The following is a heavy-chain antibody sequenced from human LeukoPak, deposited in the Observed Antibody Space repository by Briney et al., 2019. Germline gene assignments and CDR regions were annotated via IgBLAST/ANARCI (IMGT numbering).Heavy chain of an antibody. CDR2: ISSSGSTI. D-gene: IGHD1-14*01. CDR1: GFTFSSYG. Sequence: GGSLRLSCAASGFTFSSYGMHWVRPAPGKGLEWVSYISSSGSTIYYADSVKSRFTISRDNAKNSLYLQMNSLRAEDTAVYYCARVAKTGYFDYWGQGTLVTVSS. J-gene: IGHJ4*02. V-gene: IGHV3-48*04. CDR3: ARVAKTGYFDY.